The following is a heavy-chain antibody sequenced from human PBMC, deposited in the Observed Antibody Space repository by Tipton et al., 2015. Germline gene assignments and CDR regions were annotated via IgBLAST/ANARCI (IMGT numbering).Heavy chain of an antibody. J-gene: IGHJ6*02. Sequence: SLRLSCAASGFTFSSDWMHWVRQAPGKGLVWVSRISSDGDITNYADSVKGRFTISRDNSKSTVFLQMNSLRLDDTAVYYCAKSLVSGDHQANPYYGMDVWGQGTTVTVSS. CDR2: ISSDGDIT. V-gene: IGHV3-74*01. D-gene: IGHD2-21*01. CDR3: AKSLVSGDHQANPYYGMDV. CDR1: GFTFSSDW.